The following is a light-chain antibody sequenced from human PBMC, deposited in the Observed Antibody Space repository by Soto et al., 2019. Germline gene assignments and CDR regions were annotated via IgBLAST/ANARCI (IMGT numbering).Light chain of an antibody. Sequence: PGARATLSCRASQSVRSTYLAWYQQKPGLAPRLLIFGVSNGATGIPDRFSGSGSGTDFTLTISRLEPEDFAVYYCQQYGAYPLTFGGGTKVDIK. CDR3: QQYGAYPLT. CDR2: GVS. CDR1: QSVRSTY. J-gene: IGKJ4*01. V-gene: IGKV3-20*01.